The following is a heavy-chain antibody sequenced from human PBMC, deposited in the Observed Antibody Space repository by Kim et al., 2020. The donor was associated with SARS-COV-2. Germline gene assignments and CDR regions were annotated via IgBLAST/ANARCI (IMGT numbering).Heavy chain of an antibody. D-gene: IGHD2-2*01. CDR1: GFTFSSYW. CDR3: ARVNHRRDQARYYYYYYGMDV. CDR2: IKQDGSEK. Sequence: GGSLRLSCAASGFTFSSYWMSWVRQAPGKGLVWVANIKQDGSEKYYVDSVKGRFTISRDNAKNSLYLQMNSLRAENTAVYYCARVNHRRDQARYYYYYYGMDVWGQGATVTVSS. J-gene: IGHJ6*02. V-gene: IGHV3-7*01.